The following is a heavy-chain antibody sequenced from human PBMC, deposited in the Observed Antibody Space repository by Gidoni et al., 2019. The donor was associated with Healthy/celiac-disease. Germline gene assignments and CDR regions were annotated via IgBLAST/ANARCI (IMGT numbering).Heavy chain of an antibody. CDR3: ARGMRFPRHFDY. CDR2: INPSGGST. CDR1: GYTFTSYY. J-gene: IGHJ4*02. V-gene: IGHV1-46*01. Sequence: QVQLVQSGAEVKKPGASVKVSCKASGYTFTSYYMHWLRQAPGQGLEWMGIINPSGGSTKYAQKFQGRVTMTRDTSTSTVYMELSSLRSEDTAVYYCARGMRFPRHFDYWGQGTLVTVSS.